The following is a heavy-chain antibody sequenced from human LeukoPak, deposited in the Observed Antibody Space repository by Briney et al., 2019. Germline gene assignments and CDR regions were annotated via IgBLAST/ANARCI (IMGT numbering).Heavy chain of an antibody. D-gene: IGHD1-26*01. V-gene: IGHV3-48*03. CDR3: AIDAVGGGIDY. Sequence: GGSLRLSCAASGFTFSSYEMTWVRQAPGKGLEWISYISSPGGTIYYADSVKGRFTISRDNSKNSLYLQMNSLRAEDTAVYYCAIDAVGGGIDYWGQGTLVTVSS. J-gene: IGHJ4*02. CDR1: GFTFSSYE. CDR2: ISSPGGTI.